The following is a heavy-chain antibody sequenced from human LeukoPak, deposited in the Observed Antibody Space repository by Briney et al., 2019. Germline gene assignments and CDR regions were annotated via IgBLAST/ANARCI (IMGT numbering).Heavy chain of an antibody. V-gene: IGHV1-8*03. CDR1: GYTFTRND. CDR2: MNPNSGNS. D-gene: IGHD3-22*01. J-gene: IGHJ4*02. Sequence: ASVKVSCKTSGYTFTRNDINWVRQATGQGLEWMGWMNPNSGNSGYAQKFQGRVTITRDNSISTAYMELNSLTSEDTAAYYCARAISDSTGYYAYYFDSWGQGTLVTVSS. CDR3: ARAISDSTGYYAYYFDS.